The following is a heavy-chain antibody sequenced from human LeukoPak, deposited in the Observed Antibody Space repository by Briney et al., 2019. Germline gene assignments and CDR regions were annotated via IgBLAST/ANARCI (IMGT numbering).Heavy chain of an antibody. CDR3: AKDRGYDSSGYSFQH. V-gene: IGHV3-23*01. J-gene: IGHJ1*01. Sequence: GGSLRLSCAASGFTFSSYAMSWVRQAPGKGLEWVSSVSGSGGSTHYADSVKGRFTISRDNSKNTLYLQMNSLRAEDTAVYYCAKDRGYDSSGYSFQHWGQGTLVTVSS. CDR1: GFTFSSYA. D-gene: IGHD3-22*01. CDR2: VSGSGGST.